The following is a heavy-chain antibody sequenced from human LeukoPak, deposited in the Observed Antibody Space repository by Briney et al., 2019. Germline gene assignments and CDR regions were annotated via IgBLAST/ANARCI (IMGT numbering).Heavy chain of an antibody. Sequence: ASVKVSCKASGYTFTGYYMHWARQAPGQGLEWMGWISASRGNTDYSHKLQGRVTMTIDSFTSTAYLELRSLRSDDTAVYYCAGTLGYCSSSFCYLKYWGQGTLVTVSS. CDR3: AGTLGYCSSSFCYLKY. CDR1: GYTFTGYY. CDR2: ISASRGNT. V-gene: IGHV1-18*04. J-gene: IGHJ4*02. D-gene: IGHD2-2*01.